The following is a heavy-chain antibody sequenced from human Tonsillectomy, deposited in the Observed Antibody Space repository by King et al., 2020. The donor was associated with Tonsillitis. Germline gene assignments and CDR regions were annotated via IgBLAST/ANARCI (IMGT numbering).Heavy chain of an antibody. V-gene: IGHV1-69*01. CDR3: SVATISKTYYYYGMDV. CDR2: IIPIFGTA. CDR1: GGTFSSYA. J-gene: IGHJ6*02. Sequence: VQLVESGAEVKKPGSSVKVSCKASGGTFSSYAISWVRQAPGQGLEWMGGIIPIFGTANYAQKFQGRVTNTADDSTSTAYMELSSLRSEDTAVYYCSVATISKTYYYYGMDVWGQGTMVTVSS. D-gene: IGHD5-12*01.